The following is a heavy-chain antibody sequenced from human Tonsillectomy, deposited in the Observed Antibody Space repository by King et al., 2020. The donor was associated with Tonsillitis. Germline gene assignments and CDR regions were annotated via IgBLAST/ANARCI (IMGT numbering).Heavy chain of an antibody. V-gene: IGHV3-15*07. CDR1: GFTFNDAW. Sequence: VQLVESGGGLVKPGGSLRLSCTVSGFTFNDAWMNWVRQAPGKGLEWVGRIKSKIDGGTTDYAAPVTGRFTISRDDSKTTLYLQMNSLKTEDTAIYYCTTLGYSYPFDYWGQGTLVTVSS. J-gene: IGHJ4*02. D-gene: IGHD5-18*01. CDR2: IKSKIDGGTT. CDR3: TTLGYSYPFDY.